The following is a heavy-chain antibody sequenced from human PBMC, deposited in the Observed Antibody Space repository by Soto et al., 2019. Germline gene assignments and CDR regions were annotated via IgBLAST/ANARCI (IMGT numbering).Heavy chain of an antibody. V-gene: IGHV4-4*02. D-gene: IGHD3-9*01. CDR3: ARVVLTITRGAFDA. Sequence: QVQLQESGPGLVKPSGTLSLTCAVSGGSISSSHWWTWVRQSPGKGLEYIGEISYRGTSNSNPSLQTRVTLSVDKSKHHFSLTLTSVTAADTAVYYCARVVLTITRGAFDAWGQGTLVIVSS. CDR1: GGSISSSHW. CDR2: ISYRGTS. J-gene: IGHJ3*01.